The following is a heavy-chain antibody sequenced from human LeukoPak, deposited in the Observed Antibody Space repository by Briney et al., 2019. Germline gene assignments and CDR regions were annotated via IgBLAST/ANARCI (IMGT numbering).Heavy chain of an antibody. J-gene: IGHJ4*02. D-gene: IGHD3-10*01. CDR1: GFTLSSYW. V-gene: IGHV3-7*03. CDR3: ARDDLPGYYGSESRGDYFDY. Sequence: GGSLRLSCAASGFTLSSYWMSWVRQAPGKGLEWVANIKQDGSEKYYVDSVKGRFTISRDNAKNSLYLQMNSLRAEDTAVYYCARDDLPGYYGSESRGDYFDYWGQGTLVTVSS. CDR2: IKQDGSEK.